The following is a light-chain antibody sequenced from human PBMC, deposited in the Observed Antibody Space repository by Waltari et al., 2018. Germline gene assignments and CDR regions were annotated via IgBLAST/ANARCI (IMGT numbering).Light chain of an antibody. CDR3: QQYNDWPPWT. J-gene: IGKJ1*01. Sequence: PGERVTLSCRASQRVTTNLAWYQQKPGQAPRLLIYGASTRAAGIPARFSGSGSGTEFTLTISGLQSEDFGSYYCQQYNDWPPWTFGQGTKVEIK. CDR1: QRVTTN. V-gene: IGKV3-15*01. CDR2: GAS.